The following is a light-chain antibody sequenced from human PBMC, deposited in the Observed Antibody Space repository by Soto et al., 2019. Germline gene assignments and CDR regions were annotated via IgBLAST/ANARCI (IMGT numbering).Light chain of an antibody. V-gene: IGKV3-20*01. J-gene: IGKJ4*01. CDR1: QSFSSN. CDR2: GAS. CDR3: QQFATSPLT. Sequence: TQFPATLSLSPRERATLSCRASQSFSSNLAWYQQKPGQAPRLLIYGASTRATDIPDRFSGSGSGTDFTLTISRLEPEDFAVYYCQQFATSPLTFGGGTKVDIK.